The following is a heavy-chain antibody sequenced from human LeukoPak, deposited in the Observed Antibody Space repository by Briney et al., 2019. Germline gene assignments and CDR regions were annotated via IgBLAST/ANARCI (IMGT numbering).Heavy chain of an antibody. CDR2: ISGSGGST. CDR3: ARDHFKSGYDHGLFDY. Sequence: GGSLRLSCAASGFTFSSYAMSWVRQAPGKGLEWVSAISGSGGSTYYADSVKGRFTISRDNSKNTLYLQMNSLRAEDTAVYYCARDHFKSGYDHGLFDYWGQGTLVTVSS. CDR1: GFTFSSYA. J-gene: IGHJ4*02. D-gene: IGHD5-12*01. V-gene: IGHV3-23*01.